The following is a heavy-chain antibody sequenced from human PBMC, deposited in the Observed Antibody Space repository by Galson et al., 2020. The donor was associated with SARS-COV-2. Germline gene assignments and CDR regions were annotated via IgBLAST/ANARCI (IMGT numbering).Heavy chain of an antibody. CDR3: ARERVVSSGFYWGYFYGMDV. J-gene: IGHJ6*02. Sequence: SETLTLTCNVSGVPNSRQFWSWIPQPPGKGLKWIGSISSSGSNNYKPSLKSRVTISVDTSKNQFSLNLSSVTAADTAVYYCARERVVSSGFYWGYFYGMDVWGLGTTVTVS. D-gene: IGHD3-22*01. V-gene: IGHV4-59*11. CDR2: ISSSGSN. CDR1: GVPNSRQF.